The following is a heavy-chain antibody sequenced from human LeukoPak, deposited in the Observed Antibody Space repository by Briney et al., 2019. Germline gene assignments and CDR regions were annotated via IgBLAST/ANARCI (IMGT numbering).Heavy chain of an antibody. CDR1: GFTFSSYG. CDR2: ISSSSSYI. J-gene: IGHJ1*01. D-gene: IGHD4-23*01. CDR3: ARMDGGNSGYFQH. V-gene: IGHV3-21*01. Sequence: PGRSLRLSCAASGFTFSSYGMNWVRQAPGKGLEWVSSISSSSSYIYYADSVKGRFTISRDNAKNSLYLQMNSLRAEDTAVYYCARMDGGNSGYFQHWGQGTLVTVSS.